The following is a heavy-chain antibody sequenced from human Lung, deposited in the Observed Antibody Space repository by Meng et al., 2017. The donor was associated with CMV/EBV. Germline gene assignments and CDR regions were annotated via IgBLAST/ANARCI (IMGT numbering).Heavy chain of an antibody. D-gene: IGHD3-22*01. CDR3: ARGYYSDSSGHYYANPHWFDP. CDR1: GGSISSNSYY. V-gene: IGHV4-39*07. Sequence: SETLSLXCSVSGGSISSNSYYWGWIRQPPGKGLEWIGSMYYSGSTYYNPSLKSRVTISVDRSKKQISLKLSSVTAADTAVYYCARGYYSDSSGHYYANPHWFDPWXGQTXVTVSS. CDR2: MYYSGST. J-gene: IGHJ5*02.